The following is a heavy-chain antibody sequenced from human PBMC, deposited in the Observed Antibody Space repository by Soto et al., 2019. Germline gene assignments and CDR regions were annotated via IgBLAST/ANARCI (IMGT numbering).Heavy chain of an antibody. CDR3: ASAPTSRFDY. J-gene: IGHJ4*02. CDR2: ISSDGFTQ. CDR1: GFTFRTFA. Sequence: GGSLRLSCAASGFTFRTFAMHWVRQAPGKGLEWVAVISSDGFTQYYADSVKGRVTISRDNSKNTLFLQMSGLRPEDTAVYFCASAPTSRFDYWGQGTQVTVSS. V-gene: IGHV3-30*15.